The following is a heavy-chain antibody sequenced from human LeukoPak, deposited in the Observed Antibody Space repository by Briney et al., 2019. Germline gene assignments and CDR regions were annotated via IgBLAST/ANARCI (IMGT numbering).Heavy chain of an antibody. D-gene: IGHD3-22*01. CDR1: GGSISSYY. CDR2: MSYNGRS. CDR3: ARDGYSDSSGYDYPPSV. J-gene: IGHJ4*02. V-gene: IGHV4-59*01. Sequence: SETLSLTCTVSGGSISSYYWSWIRQPPGKGLEWIGYMSYNGRSSYNPSLRNRVTISVDASKKQFSLKLSSVTAADTAVYYCARDGYSDSSGYDYPPSVWGQGTLVTVSS.